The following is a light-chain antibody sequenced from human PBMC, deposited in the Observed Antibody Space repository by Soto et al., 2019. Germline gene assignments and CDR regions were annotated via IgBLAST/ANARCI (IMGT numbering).Light chain of an antibody. V-gene: IGLV1-44*01. Sequence: QSVLTQPPSTSGTPGQGVTISCSGSSSNIGSNTVHWYQQIPGTAPKLFIYTNNQRSSGVSDRFSGSKSDTSASLVISGLQSEDEADYYCATWDSDLTGKVFGGGTKVTVL. CDR3: ATWDSDLTGKV. J-gene: IGLJ2*01. CDR1: SSNIGSNT. CDR2: TNN.